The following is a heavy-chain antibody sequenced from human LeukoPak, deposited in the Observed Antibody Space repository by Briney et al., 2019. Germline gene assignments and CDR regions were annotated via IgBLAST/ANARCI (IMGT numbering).Heavy chain of an antibody. CDR2: INHSGST. Sequence: KPSETLSLTCAVYSGSFSGYYWSWIRQPPGKGLEWIGEINHSGSTNYNPSLKSRVTISVDTSKNQFSLKLSSVTAADTAEYYCLRARDYYDSSGYYLYYFDYWGQGTLVTVSS. J-gene: IGHJ4*02. CDR1: SGSFSGYY. D-gene: IGHD3-22*01. CDR3: LRARDYYDSSGYYLYYFDY. V-gene: IGHV4-34*01.